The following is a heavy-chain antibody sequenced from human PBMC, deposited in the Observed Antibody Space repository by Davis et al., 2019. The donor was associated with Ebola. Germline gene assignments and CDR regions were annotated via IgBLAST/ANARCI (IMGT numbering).Heavy chain of an antibody. J-gene: IGHJ4*02. CDR3: ARRLGSGRPYFDY. CDR2: IYYSGIT. V-gene: IGHV4-39*01. CDR1: GGSIISSSSY. Sequence: SETLSLTCTVSGGSIISSSSYWGWIRQPPRKGLEWIGSIYYSGITYYNPSLKSRVTISVDTSKNQFSLKLRSVTAADTAVYYCARRLGSGRPYFDYWGQGALVTVSS. D-gene: IGHD6-6*01.